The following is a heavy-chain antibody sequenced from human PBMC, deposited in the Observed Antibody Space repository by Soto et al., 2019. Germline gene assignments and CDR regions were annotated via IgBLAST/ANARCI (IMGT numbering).Heavy chain of an antibody. D-gene: IGHD3-22*01. CDR2: INPNSGGT. CDR1: GYTFTGYY. J-gene: IGHJ4*02. Sequence: ASVKVSCKASGYTFTGYYMHWVRQAPGQGLEWMGWINPNSGGTNYAQKFQGWVTMTRDTSISTAYMELGRLRSDDTAVYYCARDHGYYDSSGYLNPHAYYFDYWGQGTLVTVSS. CDR3: ARDHGYYDSSGYLNPHAYYFDY. V-gene: IGHV1-2*04.